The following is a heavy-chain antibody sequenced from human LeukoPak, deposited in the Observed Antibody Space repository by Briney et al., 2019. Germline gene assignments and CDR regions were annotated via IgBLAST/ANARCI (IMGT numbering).Heavy chain of an antibody. J-gene: IGHJ6*03. Sequence: SETLSLTCTVSGGSIISNYWSWIRQSAGTGLEWIGRIHGSGITDYNPSLKSRVTMSLDTSRKQFSLRLTSVTAADTAVYYCARLKFYDSTGYSPGYYMDVWGKGTAVSVFS. CDR1: GGSIISNY. CDR2: IHGSGIT. V-gene: IGHV4-4*07. CDR3: ARLKFYDSTGYSPGYYMDV. D-gene: IGHD3-22*01.